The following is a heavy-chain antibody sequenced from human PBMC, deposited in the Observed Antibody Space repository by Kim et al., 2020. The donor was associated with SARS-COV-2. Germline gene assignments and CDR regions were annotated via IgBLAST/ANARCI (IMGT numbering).Heavy chain of an antibody. Sequence: TTYAPSVKGRFIVSRENSKDSLYLQMSSLKTEDPAVYYCARDTAAAMDVWGQGTTVTVSS. V-gene: IGHV3-72*01. CDR3: ARDTAAAMDV. J-gene: IGHJ6*02. D-gene: IGHD6-25*01. CDR2: T.